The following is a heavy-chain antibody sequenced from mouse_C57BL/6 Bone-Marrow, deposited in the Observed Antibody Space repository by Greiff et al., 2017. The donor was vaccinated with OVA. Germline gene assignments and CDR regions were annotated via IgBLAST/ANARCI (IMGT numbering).Heavy chain of an antibody. CDR1: GFTFTDYY. D-gene: IGHD1-1*01. CDR3: ARYSALYYYGSSSHWYFDV. Sequence: DVKLVESGGGLVQPGGSLSLSCAASGFTFTDYYMSWVRQPPGQALEWLGFISTKANGYTSEYSASVKGRFTISRDNSPSILYLQMNALGAVDSATYYCARYSALYYYGSSSHWYFDVWGTGTTVTVSS. J-gene: IGHJ1*03. CDR2: ISTKANGYTS. V-gene: IGHV7-3*01.